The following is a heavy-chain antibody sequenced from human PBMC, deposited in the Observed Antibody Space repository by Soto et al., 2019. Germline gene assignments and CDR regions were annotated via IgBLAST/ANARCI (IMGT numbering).Heavy chain of an antibody. V-gene: IGHV4-39*01. J-gene: IGHJ4*02. Sequence: SETLSLTCTVSGGSISSSSYYWGWIRQPPGKGLEWIGSTYYSGSTHYNPSLKSRVIISVDMSKNQFSLRSEDTAVYYCATGYGSGSKLSDYWGQGTLVTVSS. D-gene: IGHD3-10*01. CDR2: TYYSGST. CDR1: GGSISSSSYY. CDR3: ATGYGSGSKLSDY.